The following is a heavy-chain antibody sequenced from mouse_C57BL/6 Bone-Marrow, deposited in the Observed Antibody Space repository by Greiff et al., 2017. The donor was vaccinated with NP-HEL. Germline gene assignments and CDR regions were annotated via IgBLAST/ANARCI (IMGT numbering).Heavy chain of an antibody. CDR3: ARDPLFYYAMDY. CDR2: IDPSDSYT. J-gene: IGHJ4*01. Sequence: QVQLQQPGAELVRPGTSVKLSCKASGYTFTSYWMHWVKQRPGQGLEWIGVIDPSDSYTNYNQKFKGKATLTVDTSSSTAYMQLSSLTSEDSAVYYCARDPLFYYAMDYWGQGTSVTVSS. D-gene: IGHD6-1*01. CDR1: GYTFTSYW. V-gene: IGHV1-59*01.